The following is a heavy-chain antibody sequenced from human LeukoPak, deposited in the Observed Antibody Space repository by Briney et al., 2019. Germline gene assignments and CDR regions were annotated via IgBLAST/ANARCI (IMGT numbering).Heavy chain of an antibody. CDR2: INHSGST. Sequence: SETLSLTCAVYGGSFSGYYWSWIRQPPGKGLEWIGEINHSGSTNYNPSLKSRVTMSVGTSKNQFSLKLSSVTAADTAVYYCARDQGGRNYGSGSYYKNWFDPWGQGTLVTVSS. J-gene: IGHJ5*02. D-gene: IGHD3-10*01. CDR3: ARDQGGRNYGSGSYYKNWFDP. V-gene: IGHV4-34*01. CDR1: GGSFSGYY.